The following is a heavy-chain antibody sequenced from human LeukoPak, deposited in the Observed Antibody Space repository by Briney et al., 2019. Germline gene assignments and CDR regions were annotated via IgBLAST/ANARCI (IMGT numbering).Heavy chain of an antibody. Sequence: ASVKVSCKASGYTFTGYYMHWVRQAPGQGLEWMGRINPNSGGTNYAQKFQGRVTMTRDTSISTAYMELSRLRSDDTAVYYCARALRGKNYYDSSGYYGYWGQGTLVTVSS. CDR3: ARALRGKNYYDSSGYYGY. V-gene: IGHV1-2*06. J-gene: IGHJ4*02. D-gene: IGHD3-22*01. CDR1: GYTFTGYY. CDR2: INPNSGGT.